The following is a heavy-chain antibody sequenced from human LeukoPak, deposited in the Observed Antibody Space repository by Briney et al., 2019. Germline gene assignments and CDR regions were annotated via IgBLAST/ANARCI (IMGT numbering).Heavy chain of an antibody. CDR3: ASGCSSTSCYKAYDAFDI. CDR2: INNSGST. CDR1: GGSFSGYY. D-gene: IGHD2-2*02. Sequence: PSETLSLTCAVYGGSFSGYYWSWIRQPPGKGLEWIGEINNSGSTNYNPSLKSRVTISVDTSKNQFSLKLSSVTAADTAVYYCASGCSSTSCYKAYDAFDIWGQGTMVTVSS. J-gene: IGHJ3*02. V-gene: IGHV4-34*01.